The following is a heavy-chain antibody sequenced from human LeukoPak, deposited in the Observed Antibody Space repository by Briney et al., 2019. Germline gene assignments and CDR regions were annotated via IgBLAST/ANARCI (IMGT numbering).Heavy chain of an antibody. Sequence: PGGSLRLSCTASGFTFSLYAMNWVRQAPGKGLEWVSYISSSGSTIYYADSVKGRFTISRDNAKNSLYLQMNSLRAEDTAVYYCARVGYDILTGMDVWGQGTTVTVSS. J-gene: IGHJ6*02. V-gene: IGHV3-48*03. D-gene: IGHD3-9*01. CDR2: ISSSGSTI. CDR3: ARVGYDILTGMDV. CDR1: GFTFSLYA.